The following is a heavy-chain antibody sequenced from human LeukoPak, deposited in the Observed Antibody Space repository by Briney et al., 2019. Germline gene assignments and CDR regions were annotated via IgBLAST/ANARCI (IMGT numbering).Heavy chain of an antibody. J-gene: IGHJ4*02. Sequence: SVKVSCKASGGTFSSYAISWVRQAPGQGLEWMGRTIPILGIANYAQKFQGRVTITADKSTSTAYMELSSLRSEDTAVYYCARDALRTVTLRFGYWGQGTLVTVSS. V-gene: IGHV1-69*04. CDR3: ARDALRTVTLRFGY. D-gene: IGHD4-17*01. CDR2: TIPILGIA. CDR1: GGTFSSYA.